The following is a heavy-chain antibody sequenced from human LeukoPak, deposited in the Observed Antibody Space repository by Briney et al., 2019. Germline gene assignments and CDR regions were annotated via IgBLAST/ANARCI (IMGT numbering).Heavy chain of an antibody. J-gene: IGHJ5*02. CDR2: IYPGDSDT. V-gene: IGHV5-51*01. D-gene: IGHD3-10*01. CDR3: ARHYGSGNPWVDP. CDR1: GYNFTNYW. Sequence: GESLKISCKGSGYNFTNYWIGCVRQLPGKGLESVAIIYPGDSDTRYSLAFQDQVTISADKSISTAYQQWNSLKASDTAMYYCARHYGSGNPWVDPWGQGTLVTVSS.